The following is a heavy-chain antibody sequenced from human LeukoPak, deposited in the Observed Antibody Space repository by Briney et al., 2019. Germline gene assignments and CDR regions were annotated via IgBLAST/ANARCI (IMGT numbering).Heavy chain of an antibody. CDR2: FDPEDGET. CDR3: ATGYYYGSGSYYNPPLGY. Sequence: GASGKVSCKVSGYTLTELSMHWVRQAPGKGLEWMGGFDPEDGETIYAQKFQGRVTMTEDTSTDTAYMELSSLRSEGTAVYYCATGYYYGSGSYYNPPLGYWGQGTLVTVSS. D-gene: IGHD3-10*01. J-gene: IGHJ4*02. CDR1: GYTLTELS. V-gene: IGHV1-24*01.